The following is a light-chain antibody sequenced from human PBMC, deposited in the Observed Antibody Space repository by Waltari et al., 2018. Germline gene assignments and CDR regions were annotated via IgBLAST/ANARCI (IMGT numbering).Light chain of an antibody. Sequence: EIVLTQSPATLSLSPGERATLSCRASQSVSSYLAWYQQKPGQAPRLLIYDASKMATGIPARFSGSESGTDFTLTISSLEPEDFAVYYCQQGINWPLTFGQGTRLEIK. CDR3: QQGINWPLT. J-gene: IGKJ5*01. V-gene: IGKV3-11*01. CDR1: QSVSSY. CDR2: DAS.